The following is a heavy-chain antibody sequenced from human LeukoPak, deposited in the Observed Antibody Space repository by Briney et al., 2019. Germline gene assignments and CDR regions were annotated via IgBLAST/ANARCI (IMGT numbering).Heavy chain of an antibody. Sequence: GGSLRLSCAASGFTFSSYSMNWVRQAPGKGLEWVSSISSSSSYIYYADSVKGRFTISRDNAKNSLYLQMNSLRAEDTAVYYCARDFSMIADYYFDFWGQGTLVTVSS. V-gene: IGHV3-21*01. CDR2: ISSSSSYI. D-gene: IGHD3-22*01. CDR1: GFTFSSYS. CDR3: ARDFSMIADYYFDF. J-gene: IGHJ4*02.